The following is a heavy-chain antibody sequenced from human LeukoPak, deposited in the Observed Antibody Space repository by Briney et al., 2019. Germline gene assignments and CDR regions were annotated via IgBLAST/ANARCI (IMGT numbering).Heavy chain of an antibody. Sequence: SQTLSLTCTVSGGSISSGGYYWSWIRQHPGKGLEWIGYIYYSGSTYYNPSLKSRVTISVDTSKNQFSLKLSSVTAADTAVYYCARSYDSGGYYTPTAGYWGQGTLVTVSS. D-gene: IGHD3-22*01. J-gene: IGHJ4*02. CDR3: ARSYDSGGYYTPTAGY. V-gene: IGHV4-31*03. CDR2: IYYSGST. CDR1: GGSISSGGYY.